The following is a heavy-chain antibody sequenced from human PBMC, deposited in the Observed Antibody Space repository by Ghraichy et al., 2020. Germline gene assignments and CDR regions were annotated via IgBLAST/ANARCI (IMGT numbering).Heavy chain of an antibody. Sequence: SETLSLTCSVSGASISTYYWSWIRQPPGKGLEWIGYIYSTGSTNYNPSLKSRVTISVDTSKNQFSLKLSSVTAADTAVYYCPRDRYCRGGSCYGWSDPWGQGTLVAVSS. V-gene: IGHV4-59*01. CDR2: IYSTGST. J-gene: IGHJ5*02. CDR3: PRDRYCRGGSCYGWSDP. D-gene: IGHD2-15*01. CDR1: GASISTYY.